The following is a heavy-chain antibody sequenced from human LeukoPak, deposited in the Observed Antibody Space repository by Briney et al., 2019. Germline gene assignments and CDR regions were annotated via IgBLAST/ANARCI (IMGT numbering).Heavy chain of an antibody. V-gene: IGHV4-4*07. CDR2: VYPDGGP. D-gene: IGHD2/OR15-2a*01. CDR3: TRGLHTSLPFH. J-gene: IGHJ4*02. Sequence: PSETLSLTCTVSGGSISTRFWGWVRQTAGQGLEWIGRVYPDGGPNYNPSLGSRVTMSRDTSKNQFSLSLSSVTAADTAVYYCTRGLHTSLPFHWGQGIRVTVSA. CDR1: GGSISTRF.